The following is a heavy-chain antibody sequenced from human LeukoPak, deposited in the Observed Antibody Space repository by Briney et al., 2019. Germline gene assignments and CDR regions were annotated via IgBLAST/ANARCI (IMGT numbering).Heavy chain of an antibody. CDR1: GFRFSSHA. CDR3: ARAPYGNYYYYYMDV. D-gene: IGHD3-10*01. V-gene: IGHV3-53*01. J-gene: IGHJ6*03. CDR2: IYSGGST. Sequence: QPGGSLRLSCDASGFRFSSHALHWVRQAPGRGLEWVSIIYSGGSTYYADSVQGRFTISRDNSKNTLYLQMNSLRAEDTAVYYCARAPYGNYYYYYMDVWGKGTTVTVSS.